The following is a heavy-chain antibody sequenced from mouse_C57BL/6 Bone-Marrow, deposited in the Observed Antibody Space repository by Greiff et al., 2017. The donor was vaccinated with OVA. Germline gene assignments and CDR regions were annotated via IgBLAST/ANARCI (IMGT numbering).Heavy chain of an antibody. CDR2: IRLKSDNYAT. CDR1: GFTFSNYW. V-gene: IGHV6-3*01. CDR3: TAAGGGNYFDY. Sequence: EVKLVESGGGLVQPGGSMKLSCVASGFTFSNYWMNWVRQSPEKGLEWVAQIRLKSDNYATHYAESVKGRFTISRDESHRSVYLPMNNLRAEGTGSYFCTAAGGGNYFDYWGQGTTLTVSS. J-gene: IGHJ2*01.